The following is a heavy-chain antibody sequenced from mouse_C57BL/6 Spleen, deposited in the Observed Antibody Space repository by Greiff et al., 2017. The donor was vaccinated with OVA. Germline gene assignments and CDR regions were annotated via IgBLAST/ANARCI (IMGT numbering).Heavy chain of an antibody. CDR3: AAGNWLLSMDY. D-gene: IGHD2-3*01. J-gene: IGHJ4*01. V-gene: IGHV5-17*01. CDR2: ISSGSSTI. Sequence: DVMLVESGGGLVKPGGSLKLSCAASGFTFSDYGMHWVRQAPEKGLEWVAYISSGSSTIYYADTVKGRFTISRDNAKNTLFLQMTSLRSEDTAMYYCAAGNWLLSMDYWGQGTSVTVSS. CDR1: GFTFSDYG.